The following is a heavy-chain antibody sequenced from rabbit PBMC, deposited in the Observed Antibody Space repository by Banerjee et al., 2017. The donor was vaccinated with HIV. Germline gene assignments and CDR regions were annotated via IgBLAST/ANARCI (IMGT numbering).Heavy chain of an antibody. V-gene: IGHV1S40*01. J-gene: IGHJ4*01. D-gene: IGHD8-1*01. Sequence: QQLVESGGGLVKPGASLTLTCTASGFSFSSAYYMCWVRQAPGKGLELIACMYSSSGSTWYASWAKGRFTISKTSSTTVTLQMTSLTAADTATCFCARSYGGGDYYTYYFNLWAQGPWSPS. CDR2: MYSSSGST. CDR1: GFSFSSAYY. CDR3: ARSYGGGDYYTYYFNL.